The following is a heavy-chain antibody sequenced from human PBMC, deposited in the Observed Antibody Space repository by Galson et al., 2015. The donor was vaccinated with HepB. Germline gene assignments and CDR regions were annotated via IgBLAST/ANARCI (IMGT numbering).Heavy chain of an antibody. CDR1: GHTFTGYY. Sequence: SVKVSCKASGHTFTGYYMHWVRQAPGQGLEWMGWINPNSGGTNYAQKFQGRVTMTRDTSISTAYMELSRLRSDDTAVYYCARAKRSTSCYDCLEGWGQGTLFTVSS. CDR2: INPNSGGT. V-gene: IGHV1-2*02. D-gene: IGHD2-2*01. J-gene: IGHJ4*02. CDR3: ARAKRSTSCYDCLEG.